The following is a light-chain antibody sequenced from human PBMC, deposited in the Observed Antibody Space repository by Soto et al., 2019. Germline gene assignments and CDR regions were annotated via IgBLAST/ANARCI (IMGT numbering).Light chain of an antibody. CDR3: QQRSNWPLT. CDR2: DAS. Sequence: ETVLTQSPATLSLSPGERATLSCRASQSVSSYLAWYQQKPGQAPRLLIYDASNRATGIPARFSGSGPGTDFTLTISSLEPADFAVYYCQQRSNWPLTFGGGTKV. CDR1: QSVSSY. J-gene: IGKJ4*01. V-gene: IGKV3-11*01.